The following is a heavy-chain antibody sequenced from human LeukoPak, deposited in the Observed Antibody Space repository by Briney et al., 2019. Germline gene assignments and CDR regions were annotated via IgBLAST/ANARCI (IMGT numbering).Heavy chain of an antibody. J-gene: IGHJ4*02. V-gene: IGHV3-48*02. D-gene: IGHD2-15*01. CDR2: IGGNSNNNA. CDR1: GFTFSSYA. Sequence: PGGSLRLSCAASGFTFSSYAMSWVRQAPGKGLEWASYIGGNSNNNAAYADSVKGRCSISRDDAKNSLYLQMNSLRDEDTAVYYCARDHRWNFDFWGQGILVTVSS. CDR3: ARDHRWNFDF.